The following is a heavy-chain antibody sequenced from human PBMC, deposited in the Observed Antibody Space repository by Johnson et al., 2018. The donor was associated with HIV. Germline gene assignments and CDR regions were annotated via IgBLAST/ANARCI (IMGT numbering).Heavy chain of an antibody. D-gene: IGHD1-14*01. J-gene: IGHJ3*02. Sequence: QVQLMESGGGVVQPGGSLRLSCAASGFTFSSYAMHWVRQAPGKGLEWVAVISYDGSNKYYADSVKGRFTISRDNSKNTLYLQMNSLRAEDTAVYYCAKDPNPGGDAFDIWGQGTMVTVSS. CDR2: ISYDGSNK. CDR1: GFTFSSYA. V-gene: IGHV3-30-3*01. CDR3: AKDPNPGGDAFDI.